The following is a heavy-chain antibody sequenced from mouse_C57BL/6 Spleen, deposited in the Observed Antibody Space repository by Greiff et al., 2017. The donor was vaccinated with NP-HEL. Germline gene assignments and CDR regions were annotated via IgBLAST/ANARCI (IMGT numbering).Heavy chain of an antibody. CDR2: IHPSDRDT. V-gene: IGHV1-74*01. D-gene: IGHD2-9*01. CDR3: AITYYGYDEGYYYAMDY. CDR1: GYTFTSYW. J-gene: IGHJ4*01. Sequence: QVQLQQPGAELVKPGASVKVSCQASGYTFTSYWMHWVKQRPGPGLEWIGRIHPSDRDTNYNQKFKGKATLTVAKSSSTAYMQLSSLTSEDSAVYYCAITYYGYDEGYYYAMDYWGQGTSVTVSS.